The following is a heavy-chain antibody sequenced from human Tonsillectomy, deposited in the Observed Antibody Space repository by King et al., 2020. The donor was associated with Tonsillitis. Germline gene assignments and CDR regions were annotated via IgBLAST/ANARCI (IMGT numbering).Heavy chain of an antibody. CDR1: GGSISNSSNY. CDR2: IYYSGST. V-gene: IGHV4-39*01. Sequence: QLQGSGPGLVKPSETLSLTCIVSGGSISNSSNYWGWIRQPPGKGLEWIGNIYYSGSTYYNPSLKSRVTISVDTSKSLFSLKLSSVTAADTAVYYCARTPYYGFWSGYSSIDYWGQGTLVTVSS. CDR3: ARTPYYGFWSGYSSIDY. D-gene: IGHD3-3*01. J-gene: IGHJ4*02.